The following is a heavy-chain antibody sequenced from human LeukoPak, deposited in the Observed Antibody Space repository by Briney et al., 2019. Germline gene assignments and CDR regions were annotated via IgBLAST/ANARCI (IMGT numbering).Heavy chain of an antibody. CDR3: GKDRGTGVYKQWLYFDY. Sequence: GGSLRLSCAVSGFTFSTYAIHWVRRAPGKGLEYVSAFSSDGGSTYYADSVKGRFTISRDNSKNTLYLQMSSLRAEDTAVYYCGKDRGTGVYKQWLYFDYWGQGTLVTVSS. V-gene: IGHV3-64D*09. CDR1: GFTFSTYA. J-gene: IGHJ4*02. D-gene: IGHD6-19*01. CDR2: FSSDGGST.